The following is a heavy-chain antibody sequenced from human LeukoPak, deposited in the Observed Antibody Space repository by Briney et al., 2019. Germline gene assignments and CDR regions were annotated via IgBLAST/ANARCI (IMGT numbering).Heavy chain of an antibody. D-gene: IGHD6-19*01. CDR3: ARFRSGWYMDY. CDR1: RFIFSSYS. J-gene: IGHJ4*02. CDR2: IWNDGSKS. V-gene: IGHV3-33*01. Sequence: GGSLRLSCAASRFIFSSYSMNWVRQAPGKGLEWVAVIWNDGSKSNYPDSVKGRFTISRDDSKNTLFLQMSSLRVEDTAVYYCARFRSGWYMDYWGQGTLVTVSS.